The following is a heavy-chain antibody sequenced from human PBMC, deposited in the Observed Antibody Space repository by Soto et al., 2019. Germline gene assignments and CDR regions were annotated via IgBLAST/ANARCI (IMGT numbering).Heavy chain of an antibody. Sequence: EVQLVESGGGLVQPGGSLRLSCAASGFSFSSLWMSRVRQAPGRGLEWVANIKQDGSDKYYVDSVKGRFTISRDNAKNSLFLQMDSLRGEDTAVYYCTRGGGTFDLWGQGTLVTVSS. CDR1: GFSFSSLW. CDR3: TRGGGTFDL. J-gene: IGHJ4*02. D-gene: IGHD2-15*01. CDR2: IKQDGSDK. V-gene: IGHV3-7*04.